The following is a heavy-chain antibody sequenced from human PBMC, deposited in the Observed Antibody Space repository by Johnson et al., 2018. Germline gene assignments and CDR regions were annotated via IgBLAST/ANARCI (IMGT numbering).Heavy chain of an antibody. D-gene: IGHD4-17*01. CDR2: INWNGGST. Sequence: VQLVQSGGGLVQPGRSLRLSCAASGFTFDDYGMSWVRQAPGKGLEWVSGINWNGGSTGYADSVKGRFTISRDNAKNSRYLQMNRLRAEVPALYYCAKDGFSVTNYASAFDIWGQGTMVTVSS. CDR1: GFTFDDYG. V-gene: IGHV3-20*04. CDR3: AKDGFSVTNYASAFDI. J-gene: IGHJ3*02.